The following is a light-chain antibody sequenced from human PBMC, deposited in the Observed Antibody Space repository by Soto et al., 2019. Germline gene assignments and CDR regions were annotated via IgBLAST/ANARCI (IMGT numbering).Light chain of an antibody. J-gene: IGLJ3*02. V-gene: IGLV1-47*01. CDR2: ETN. CDR3: AAWYDSLSRPV. Sequence: QSVLTQPPSASGTPGQRVTISCSGSSSNIGNNHVYWYQQLAGTAPKLLMSETNQRPSGVPDRLTASKYGTSASLPISGRRYEDEADYYCAAWYDSLSRPVFGGGTKLTVL. CDR1: SSNIGNNH.